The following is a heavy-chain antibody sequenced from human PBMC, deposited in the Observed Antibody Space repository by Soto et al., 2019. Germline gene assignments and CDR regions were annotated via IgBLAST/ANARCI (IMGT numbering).Heavy chain of an antibody. Sequence: SETLSLTCTVSGGSISSGDYYWSCIRQPPGKGLEWIGYIYYSGSTYYNPSLKSRVTISVDTSKNQFSLKLSSVTAADTAVYYCARDGGGDFWSGYMKEYGMDVWGQGTTVT. CDR3: ARDGGGDFWSGYMKEYGMDV. CDR2: IYYSGST. D-gene: IGHD3-3*01. J-gene: IGHJ6*02. CDR1: GGSISSGDYY. V-gene: IGHV4-30-4*01.